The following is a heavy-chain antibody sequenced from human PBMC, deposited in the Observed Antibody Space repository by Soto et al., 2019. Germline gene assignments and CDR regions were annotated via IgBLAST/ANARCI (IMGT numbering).Heavy chain of an antibody. Sequence: QVQLVQSGAEVKKPGASVKVSCKASGDTFTSHGITWVRQAPGQGLEWMGWISAYNGNTHYAQKLQGRVTMTTDTSTSTAYMELRSLRSDDTAVYYCARAGGGYDSHLMGYWGQGTLVTVSS. CDR1: GDTFTSHG. CDR2: ISAYNGNT. V-gene: IGHV1-18*01. CDR3: ARAGGGYDSHLMGY. J-gene: IGHJ4*02. D-gene: IGHD5-12*01.